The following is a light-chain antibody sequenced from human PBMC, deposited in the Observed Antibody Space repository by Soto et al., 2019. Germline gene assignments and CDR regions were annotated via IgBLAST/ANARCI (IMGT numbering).Light chain of an antibody. V-gene: IGKV1-39*01. CDR3: QHTYRTPWT. J-gene: IGKJ1*01. CDR1: RTIAGY. CDR2: GSS. Sequence: DIQMTQSPSSRSASVGDRVTITCRASRTIAGYVNWYQQKPDKAPKLLIYGSSRLQTGVPSRFSGSGSGTDFTLTISSVQPEDFATYFCQHTYRTPWTFGQGTKVDIK.